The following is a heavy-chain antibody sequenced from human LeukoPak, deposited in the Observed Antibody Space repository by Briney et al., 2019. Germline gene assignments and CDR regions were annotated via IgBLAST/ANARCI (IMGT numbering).Heavy chain of an antibody. J-gene: IGHJ4*02. D-gene: IGHD2-2*01. V-gene: IGHV3-7*05. CDR3: ARGGGYCSGTSCPPIFDY. CDR1: GFTFSTYW. CDR2: IKQDGSET. Sequence: GGSLRLSCAASGFTFSTYWMTWVRQAPGKGLEWVASIKQDGSETYYVDSVRGRITISRDNAKNSLYLQMSSLRAEDTAVYYCARGGGYCSGTSCPPIFDYWGQGTLVTVSS.